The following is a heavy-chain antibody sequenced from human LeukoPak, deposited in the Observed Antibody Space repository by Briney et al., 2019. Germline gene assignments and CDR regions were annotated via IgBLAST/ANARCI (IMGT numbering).Heavy chain of an antibody. J-gene: IGHJ3*02. D-gene: IGHD6-13*01. CDR2: INLNSGGT. Sequence: ASVKVSCKASGYTFTGYYMHWVRQAPGQGLEWMGWINLNSGGTNYAQKFQGRVTMTRDTSISTAYMELSRLRSDDTAVYYCARGPYSSSWYNGAFDIWGQGTMVTVSS. CDR3: ARGPYSSSWYNGAFDI. CDR1: GYTFTGYY. V-gene: IGHV1-2*02.